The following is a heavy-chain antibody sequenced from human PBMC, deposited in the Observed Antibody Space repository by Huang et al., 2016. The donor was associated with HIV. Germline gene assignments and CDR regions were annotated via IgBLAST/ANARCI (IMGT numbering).Heavy chain of an antibody. CDR1: GFTFNTYS. V-gene: IGHV3-21*01. D-gene: IGHD6-13*01. CDR3: ARDHSSWYSDY. J-gene: IGHJ4*02. Sequence: EVQLVESGGGLVKPGGSLRLSCAASGFTFNTYSMHWGRQAPGKGLEWVSYISSSSNYIYYADSVKGRFTISRDNAKNSLYLQMNSLRAEDTAVYYCARDHSSWYSDYWGQGTLVTVSS. CDR2: ISSSSNYI.